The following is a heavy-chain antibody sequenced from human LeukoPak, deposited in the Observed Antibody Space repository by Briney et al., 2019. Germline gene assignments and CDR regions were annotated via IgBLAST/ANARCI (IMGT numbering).Heavy chain of an antibody. V-gene: IGHV5-51*01. Sequence: GESLKISCKGSGYSFTSYWIGWVRQMPGKGLEWMGIIYPGDSDTRYSPSFQGQVTISADKSISTAYLQWSGLKASDTAMYYCARHGAYYYDSSGYFDYWGQGTLVTVSS. CDR2: IYPGDSDT. D-gene: IGHD3-22*01. J-gene: IGHJ4*02. CDR3: ARHGAYYYDSSGYFDY. CDR1: GYSFTSYW.